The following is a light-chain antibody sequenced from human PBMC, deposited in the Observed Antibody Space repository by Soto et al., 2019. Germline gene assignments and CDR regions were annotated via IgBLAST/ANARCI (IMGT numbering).Light chain of an antibody. CDR3: QQRSNWWT. CDR1: QSVSSY. J-gene: IGKJ1*01. CDR2: DAS. Sequence: EIVLTQSPATLSLSPGERATLSCRASQSVSSYLAWYQQKPGQAPRLLIYDASGRATGIPARFSGSGSGTEFTLTISSLEPEDFAVYYCQQRSNWWTFGQATKVDIK. V-gene: IGKV3-11*01.